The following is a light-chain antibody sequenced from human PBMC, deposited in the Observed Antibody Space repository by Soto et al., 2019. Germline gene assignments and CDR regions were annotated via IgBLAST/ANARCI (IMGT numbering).Light chain of an antibody. Sequence: QSVLTQPPSASGTPGQRVTISCSGSSSNIGSNTVSWYQQLTGTAPKLLIYSNDQRPSGVPDRFSGSKSGTSASLAISGLRSEDEADYYCAAWDDSLSGVVFGGGTKLTVL. V-gene: IGLV1-44*01. CDR3: AAWDDSLSGVV. CDR2: SND. CDR1: SSNIGSNT. J-gene: IGLJ2*01.